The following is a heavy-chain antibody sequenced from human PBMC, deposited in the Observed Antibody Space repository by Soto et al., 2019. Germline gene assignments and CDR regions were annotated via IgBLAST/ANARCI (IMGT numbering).Heavy chain of an antibody. Sequence: GESPVLHRQCSWYRLTHYWIRLVLQMPGKGLEWMGIIHPGDADTRYSPSFQGQATISVDRSISSAYLQWRSLKATYTAFYYCARHEDGYNRPHYWGQGTLVTVSS. CDR2: IHPGDADT. D-gene: IGHD5-12*01. J-gene: IGHJ4*02. CDR3: ARHEDGYNRPHY. V-gene: IGHV5-51*01. CDR1: WYRLTHYW.